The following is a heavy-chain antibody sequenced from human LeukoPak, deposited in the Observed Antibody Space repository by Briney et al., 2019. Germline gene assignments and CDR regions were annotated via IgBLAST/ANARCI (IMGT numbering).Heavy chain of an antibody. CDR3: SRDAQRGFDYSNSLQY. CDR1: GFTYSHYC. J-gene: IGHJ4*01. V-gene: IGHV3-33*08. D-gene: IGHD4-11*01. Sequence: PGGSLRLSCAASGFTYSHYCLHWVRQAPGKGLEWVAVIWGDGSNTFYAGSGKGRFPISRDNSQNPLFLQMNSLRADDTAMYYCSRDAQRGFDYSNSLQYWGHGTLVTVSS. CDR2: IWGDGSNT.